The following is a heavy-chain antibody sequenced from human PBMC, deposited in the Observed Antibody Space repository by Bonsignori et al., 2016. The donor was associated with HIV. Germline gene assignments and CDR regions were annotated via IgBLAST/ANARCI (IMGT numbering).Heavy chain of an antibody. Sequence: GGSLRLSCAASGFNFGNYAMHWVRQAPGKGLEWVSGISWNSMNIGYADSVKGRFTISRDNAKNSLYLQMNSLGAEDTALYYCARDVRDGYIKAPGEDWGQGTLVTVSS. CDR3: ARDVRDGYIKAPGED. J-gene: IGHJ4*02. CDR1: GFNFGNYA. D-gene: IGHD5-24*01. V-gene: IGHV3-9*01. CDR2: ISWNSMNI.